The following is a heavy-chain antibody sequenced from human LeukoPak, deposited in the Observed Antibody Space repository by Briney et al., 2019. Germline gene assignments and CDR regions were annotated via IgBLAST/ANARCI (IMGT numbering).Heavy chain of an antibody. CDR1: GFTFDVYA. CDR2: ISGEGGGT. D-gene: IGHD6-13*01. V-gene: IGHV3-43*02. Sequence: PGGSLRLSCAASGFTFDVYAMHWVRQAPGGGLEWVSPISGEGGGTYSADSVKGRFTHYRDKRKNSLSLQTSSLRTEDTALYYCPKDCRAAADTTIDHWAQGTLVTLP. CDR3: PKDCRAAADTTIDH. J-gene: IGHJ4*02.